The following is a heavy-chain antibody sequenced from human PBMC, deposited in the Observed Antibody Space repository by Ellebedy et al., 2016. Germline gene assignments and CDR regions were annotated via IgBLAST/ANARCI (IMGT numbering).Heavy chain of an antibody. D-gene: IGHD1-26*01. J-gene: IGHJ4*02. V-gene: IGHV1-69*13. CDR2: IIPIFGTA. CDR1: GGTFSSYA. Sequence: SVKVSXXASGGTFSSYAISWVRQAPGQGLEWMGGIIPIFGTANYAQKFQGRVTITADESTSTAYMELSSLRSEDTAVYYCAVGATRSFDYWGQGTLVTVSS. CDR3: AVGATRSFDY.